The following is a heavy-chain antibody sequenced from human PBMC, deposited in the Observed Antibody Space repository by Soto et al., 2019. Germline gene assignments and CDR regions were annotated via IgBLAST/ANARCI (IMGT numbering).Heavy chain of an antibody. CDR3: AIRPTDAFDI. Sequence: PSETLSLTCTVSCGSISSGGYYWSWIRQHPGKGLEWIGYIYYSGSTYYNPSLKSRVTISVDTSKNQFSLKLSSVTAADTAVYYCAIRPTDAFDIWGQGTMVTVSS. V-gene: IGHV4-31*02. J-gene: IGHJ3*02. CDR1: CGSISSGGYY. CDR2: IYYSGST.